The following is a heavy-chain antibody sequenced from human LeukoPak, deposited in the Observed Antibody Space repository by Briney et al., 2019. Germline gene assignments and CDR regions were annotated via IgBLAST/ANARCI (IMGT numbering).Heavy chain of an antibody. CDR1: GFTFSSYS. J-gene: IGHJ4*02. D-gene: IGHD3-22*01. CDR2: ISSGSSTI. V-gene: IGHV3-48*01. CDR3: ARGPRYYYDSSALGY. Sequence: VGSLRLSCAASGFTFSSYSMNWVRQAPGKGLEWVSYISSGSSTIYYADSVKGRFTISRDNAKNSLYLQMNSLRSEDTAVYYCARGPRYYYDSSALGYWGQGTLVTVSS.